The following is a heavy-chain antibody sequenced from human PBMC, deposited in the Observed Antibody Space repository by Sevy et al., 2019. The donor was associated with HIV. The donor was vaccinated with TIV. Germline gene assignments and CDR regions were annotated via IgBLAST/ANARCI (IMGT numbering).Heavy chain of an antibody. CDR1: GFTFSSYA. V-gene: IGHV3-30-3*01. J-gene: IGHJ4*02. D-gene: IGHD3-22*01. CDR3: ARPEKGSSGYYRPLHY. Sequence: GGSLRLSCAASGFTFSSYAMHWVRQAPGKGLEWVAVISYDGSNKYYEDSVKGRFTNSRDNSKNTLNRQMNSLRAEDTAVYYCARPEKGSSGYYRPLHYWGQGTLVTVSS. CDR2: ISYDGSNK.